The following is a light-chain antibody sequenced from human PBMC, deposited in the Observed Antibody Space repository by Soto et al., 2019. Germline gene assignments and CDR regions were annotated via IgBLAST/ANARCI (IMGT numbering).Light chain of an antibody. CDR2: DVS. Sequence: QSAVTQPASVSGSPGQSITISCTGTSSDVGANNFVSWYQQYPGKAPKLIIYDVSNRPSGVSDRFSGSKSGNTASLTISALQAEDEADYYCSSWALRTNPHVFGSGTEVTVL. CDR1: SSDVGANNF. V-gene: IGLV2-14*01. CDR3: SSWALRTNPHV. J-gene: IGLJ1*01.